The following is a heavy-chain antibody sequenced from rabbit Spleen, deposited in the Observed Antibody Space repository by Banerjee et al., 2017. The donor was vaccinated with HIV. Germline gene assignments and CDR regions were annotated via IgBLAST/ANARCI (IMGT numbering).Heavy chain of an antibody. CDR3: ARRGAGSSLDL. D-gene: IGHD8-1*01. CDR2: INAVTGKA. CDR1: GFSFSNKAV. Sequence: QEQLVESGGGLVKPEGSLTLTCTASGFSFSNKAVMCWVRQAPGKGLEWIACINAVTGKAVYASWAKGRFTFSKTSSTTVTLQMTSLTAADTATYFCARRGAGSSLDLWGPGTLVTVS. V-gene: IGHV1S45*01. J-gene: IGHJ4*01.